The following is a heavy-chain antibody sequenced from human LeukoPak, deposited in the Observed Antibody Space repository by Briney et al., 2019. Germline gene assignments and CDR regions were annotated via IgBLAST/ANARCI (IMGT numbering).Heavy chain of an antibody. D-gene: IGHD3-3*01. V-gene: IGHV4-39*07. J-gene: IGHJ5*02. CDR3: ARAGFLEWLSPSDWFDP. Sequence: RAGGSLRLSCAASGFTFSSYSMNWVRQAPGKGLEWIGSIYYSGSTYYNPSLKSRVTISVDTSKNQFSLKLSSVTAADTAVYYCARAGFLEWLSPSDWFDPWGQGTLVTVSS. CDR1: GFTFSSYS. CDR2: IYYSGST.